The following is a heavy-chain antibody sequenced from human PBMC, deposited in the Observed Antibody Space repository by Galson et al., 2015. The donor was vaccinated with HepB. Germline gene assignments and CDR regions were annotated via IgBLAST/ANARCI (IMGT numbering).Heavy chain of an antibody. V-gene: IGHV5-51*03. D-gene: IGHD2-2*01. CDR3: ARAYYCSSTSCYAEFDY. J-gene: IGHJ4*02. CDR1: GYSFTSYW. Sequence: QSGAEVKKPGESLKISCKGSGYSFTSYWIGWVRQMPGKGLEWMGIIYPGDSDTRYSPSFQGQVTISADKSISTAYLQWSSLKASDTAMYYCARAYYCSSTSCYAEFDYWGQGTLVTVSS. CDR2: IYPGDSDT.